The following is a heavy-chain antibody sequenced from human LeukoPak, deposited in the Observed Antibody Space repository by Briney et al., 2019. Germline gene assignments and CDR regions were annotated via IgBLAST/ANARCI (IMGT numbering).Heavy chain of an antibody. CDR3: VTGSDYGYYYYYMDV. V-gene: IGHV4-59*08. Sequence: SETLSLTCTVSGGSMSRYYWSWIRQPPGKDLEWFGDIYYSGSANYNPSLKTRVTISVDTSKNQFSLKLSSVTAADTAVYYCVTGSDYGYYYYYMDVWGKGTTVTVSS. J-gene: IGHJ6*03. CDR1: GGSMSRYY. D-gene: IGHD4-17*01. CDR2: IYYSGSA.